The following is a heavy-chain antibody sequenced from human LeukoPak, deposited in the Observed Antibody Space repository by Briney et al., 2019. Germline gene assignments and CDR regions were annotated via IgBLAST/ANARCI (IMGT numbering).Heavy chain of an antibody. CDR3: AKGKVNHDGAVDV. Sequence: PGGSLRLSCEASGFSYSIYAMHWVRQAPGKGLEWVSGISDSGGSTYYADSVKGRFTIARDNSKKKLYLQMNSLRVEDTAVYYRAKGKVNHDGAVDVWGQGTRVIVSS. CDR1: GFSYSIYA. D-gene: IGHD3-16*01. V-gene: IGHV3-23*01. CDR2: ISDSGGST. J-gene: IGHJ3*01.